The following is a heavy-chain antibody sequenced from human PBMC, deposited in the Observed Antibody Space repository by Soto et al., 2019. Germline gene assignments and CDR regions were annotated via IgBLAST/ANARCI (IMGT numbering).Heavy chain of an antibody. CDR1: DASVSRGSHK. D-gene: IGHD2-2*01. J-gene: IGHJ6*02. Sequence: CDASVSRGSHKSCSARKSPGKGLEWIGFIYYSGSTNYNPSLKSRVTISVDTSKNQFSLKVSSVTAADTAVYFCARGRGGYCSSTSCSYYYYYGMDVWGQGTTVT. V-gene: IGHV4-61*01. CDR3: ARGRGGYCSSTSCSYYYYYGMDV. CDR2: IYYSGST.